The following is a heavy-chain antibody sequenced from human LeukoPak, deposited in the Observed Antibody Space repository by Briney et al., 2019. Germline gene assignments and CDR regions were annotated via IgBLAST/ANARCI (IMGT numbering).Heavy chain of an antibody. J-gene: IGHJ4*02. Sequence: SQTLSLTCAISGDSFSSNSDAWNWLRQSPSRGLEWLGRTYYRSKWYYDYAVAVKSRISINPDTSKNQFSLQLSSVTPEDTAVYYCARDPVGGSTIFDYWGQGTLVTVSS. CDR2: TYYRSKWYY. CDR3: ARDPVGGSTIFDY. CDR1: GDSFSSNSDA. V-gene: IGHV6-1*01. D-gene: IGHD1-26*01.